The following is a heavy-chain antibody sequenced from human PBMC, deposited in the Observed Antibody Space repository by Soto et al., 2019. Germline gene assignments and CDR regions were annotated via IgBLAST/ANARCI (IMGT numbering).Heavy chain of an antibody. CDR2: INHSGST. D-gene: IGHD2-15*01. Sequence: SETLSLTCAGYGGSFSGDYWSGIRQPPGKGLEWIGEINHSGSTNYNPSLKSRVTISVDTSKNQFSLKLSSVTAADTAVYYCARGGYCSGGSCYETPYYYYYYKDVRAKRTTVTVSS. CDR3: ARGGYCSGGSCYETPYYYYYYKDV. CDR1: GGSFSGDY. J-gene: IGHJ6*03. V-gene: IGHV4-34*01.